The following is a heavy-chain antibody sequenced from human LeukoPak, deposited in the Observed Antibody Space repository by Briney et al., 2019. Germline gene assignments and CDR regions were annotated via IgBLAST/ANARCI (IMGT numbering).Heavy chain of an antibody. V-gene: IGHV3-53*01. CDR3: ARDTTVAGYFDY. CDR1: GFTVSSDY. Sequence: PGGSLRLSCAASGFTVSSDYMSWVRQAPGKGLEWVSVIYSGGSTYYADSVKGRFTISRDNSKNTLYLQMNSLRAEDTAVYYCARDTTVAGYFDYWGQGTLVTVSS. D-gene: IGHD6-19*01. J-gene: IGHJ4*02. CDR2: IYSGGST.